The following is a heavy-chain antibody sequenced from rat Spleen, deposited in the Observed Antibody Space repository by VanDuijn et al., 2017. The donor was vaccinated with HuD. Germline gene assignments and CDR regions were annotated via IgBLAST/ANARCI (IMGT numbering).Heavy chain of an antibody. CDR3: ARHNSGYGVMDA. V-gene: IGHV5-7*01. J-gene: IGHJ4*01. D-gene: IGHD4-3*01. Sequence: EVQLVESGGGLVQPGRSLKLSCAASGFTFSDYYMAWVRQAPTKGLEWVATINYDGSATYYRDSVKGRFTISRDNAKSTLYLQMDSLRSEDTATYYCARHNSGYGVMDAWGQGASVTVSS. CDR1: GFTFSDYY. CDR2: INYDGSAT.